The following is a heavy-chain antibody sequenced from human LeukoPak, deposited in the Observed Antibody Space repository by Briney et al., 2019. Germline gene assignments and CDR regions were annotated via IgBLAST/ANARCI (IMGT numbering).Heavy chain of an antibody. D-gene: IGHD2-2*01. Sequence: SVKVSCKASGGTFSSYAISWVRQAPGQGLEWMGGIIPIFGTANYAQKFQGRVTITADESTSTAYMELSSLRSEDTAVYYCARDPRPPAIDLGGNYWGQGTLVTVSS. V-gene: IGHV1-69*01. CDR1: GGTFSSYA. CDR3: ARDPRPPAIDLGGNY. CDR2: IIPIFGTA. J-gene: IGHJ4*02.